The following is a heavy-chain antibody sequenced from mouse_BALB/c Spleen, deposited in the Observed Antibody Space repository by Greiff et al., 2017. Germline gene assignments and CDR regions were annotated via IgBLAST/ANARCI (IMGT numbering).Heavy chain of an antibody. D-gene: IGHD1-2*01. CDR1: GYSITSDYA. V-gene: IGHV3-2*02. Sequence: VQLKESGPGLVKPSQSLSLTCTVTGYSITSDYAWNWIRQFPGNKLEWMGYISYSGSTSYNPSLKSRISITRDTSKNQFFLQLNSVTTEDTATYYCARRNSLLLMDYWGQGTSVTVSS. J-gene: IGHJ4*01. CDR3: ARRNSLLLMDY. CDR2: ISYSGST.